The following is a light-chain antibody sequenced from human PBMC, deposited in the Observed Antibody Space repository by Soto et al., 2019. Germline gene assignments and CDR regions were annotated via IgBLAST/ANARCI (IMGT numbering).Light chain of an antibody. Sequence: QSALTQPASVSGSPGQSITISCTGTSSDVGGYDYVSWYQHHPGKAPKLIIYNVSNRPSGVSNRFSGSKSGNMASLTISGLQAEDEADYYCTSYTSRTTLVFGGGTKLTVL. CDR1: SSDVGGYDY. CDR2: NVS. V-gene: IGLV2-14*01. J-gene: IGLJ2*01. CDR3: TSYTSRTTLV.